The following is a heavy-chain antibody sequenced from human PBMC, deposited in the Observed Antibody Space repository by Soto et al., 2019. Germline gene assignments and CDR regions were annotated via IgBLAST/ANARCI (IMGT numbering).Heavy chain of an antibody. CDR2: IYYSGST. CDR3: ARGGGSYYGPIDY. Sequence: SETLSLTCIVSGGSISSAGYYWSWIRQHPGKGLEWIGYIYYSGSTNYNPSLKSRVTISVDTSKNQFSLKLSSVTAADTAVYYCARGGGSYYGPIDYWGQGTLVTVSS. CDR1: GGSISSAGYY. J-gene: IGHJ4*02. V-gene: IGHV4-61*08. D-gene: IGHD1-26*01.